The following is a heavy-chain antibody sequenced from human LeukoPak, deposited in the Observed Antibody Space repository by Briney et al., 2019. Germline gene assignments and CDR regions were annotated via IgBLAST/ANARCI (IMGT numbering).Heavy chain of an antibody. CDR2: INWNGGST. D-gene: IGHD1-1*01. V-gene: IGHV3-20*04. CDR1: GFTFDDYG. CDR3: ARENWNPYYYCYYMDV. J-gene: IGHJ6*03. Sequence: GGSLRLSCAASGFTFDDYGMSWVRQAPGKGLEWVSGINWNGGSTGYADSVKGRFTISRDNAKNSLYLQMNSLRAEDTALYYCARENWNPYYYCYYMDVWGKGTTVTVSS.